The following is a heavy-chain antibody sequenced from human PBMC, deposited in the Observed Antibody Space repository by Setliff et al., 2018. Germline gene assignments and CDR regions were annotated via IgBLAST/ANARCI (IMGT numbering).Heavy chain of an antibody. CDR1: GGSISSSNYY. J-gene: IGHJ4*02. Sequence: SETLSLTCTVSGGSISSSNYYWGWIRQPPGKGLEWIGSIYHRGSTYYNPSLKSRVTISVDTSNNHFSLKLSSVTAADTAVYYCARHFRSSRVQFLEYLTDYYFDSWGQGTLVTVSS. V-gene: IGHV4-39*01. CDR3: ARHFRSSRVQFLEYLTDYYFDS. CDR2: IYHRGST. D-gene: IGHD3-3*01.